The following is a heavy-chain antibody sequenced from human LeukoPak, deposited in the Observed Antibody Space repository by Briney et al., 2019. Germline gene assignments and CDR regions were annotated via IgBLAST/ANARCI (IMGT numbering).Heavy chain of an antibody. J-gene: IGHJ3*02. CDR1: GGSISSYY. CDR3: ASVADSGYYGAFDI. Sequence: SETLSLTCTVSGGSISSYYWSWIRQPPGKGLEWIGYIYHSGSTYYNPSLKSRVTISVDRSKNQFSLKLSSVTAADTAVYYCASVADSGYYGAFDIWGQGTMVTVSS. D-gene: IGHD3-22*01. CDR2: IYHSGST. V-gene: IGHV4-59*12.